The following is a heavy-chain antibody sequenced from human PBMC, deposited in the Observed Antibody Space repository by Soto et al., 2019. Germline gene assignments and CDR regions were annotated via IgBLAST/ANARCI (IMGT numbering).Heavy chain of an antibody. Sequence: GGSLRLSCAASGVTVSSNYMSWVRQAPGKGLEWVSVIYSGGSTYYADSVKGRFTISRHISKNALYLQMNSLRPEDTAVYFCARDDKAWHAFDIWGQGTMVTVSS. CDR2: IYSGGST. V-gene: IGHV3-53*04. D-gene: IGHD5-12*01. CDR1: GVTVSSNY. CDR3: ARDDKAWHAFDI. J-gene: IGHJ3*02.